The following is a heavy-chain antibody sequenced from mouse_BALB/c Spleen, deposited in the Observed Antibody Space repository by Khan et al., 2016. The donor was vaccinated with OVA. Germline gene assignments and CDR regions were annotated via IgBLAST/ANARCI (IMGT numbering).Heavy chain of an antibody. V-gene: IGHV1-5*01. CDR1: GYSFTSYL. CDR3: ARGGYSSFVY. J-gene: IGHJ3*01. Sequence: VQLKQSGTVLARPGASVKMSCKASGYSFTSYLIHWVKQRPGQGLEWIGDFYPGNGDTTYNQKFKDKAKLTADTSANTANMELSSLTNEDSAVYYCARGGYSSFVYWGQGTLVTVSA. CDR2: FYPGNGDT. D-gene: IGHD1-3*01.